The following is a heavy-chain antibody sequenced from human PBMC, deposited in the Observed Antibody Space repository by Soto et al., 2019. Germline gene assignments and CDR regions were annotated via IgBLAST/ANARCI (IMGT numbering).Heavy chain of an antibody. CDR2: ISYDGSNK. V-gene: IGHV3-30*18. Sequence: GGSLRLSCAASGFTFSSYGMHWVRQAPGEGLEWVAVISYDGSNKYYADSVKGRFTISRDNSKNTLYLQMNSLRAEDTAVYYCAKGGLGNYFDYWGQGTLVTVSS. J-gene: IGHJ4*02. CDR3: AKGGLGNYFDY. CDR1: GFTFSSYG. D-gene: IGHD6-25*01.